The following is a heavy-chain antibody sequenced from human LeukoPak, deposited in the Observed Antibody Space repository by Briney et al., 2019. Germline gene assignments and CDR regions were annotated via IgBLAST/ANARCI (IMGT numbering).Heavy chain of an antibody. V-gene: IGHV3-7*01. CDR1: GFIFSSYW. CDR2: IKRDGSER. J-gene: IGHJ4*02. D-gene: IGHD3-3*01. Sequence: GGSLRLSCAASGFIFSSYWMSLVRQAPGKGLEWVANIKRDGSERYYEDSVKGRFTISRDNAQNSLYLQMNSLRDEDTAVYYCARDKEAAVDFWSGYYPLWGQGTLVTVSS. CDR3: ARDKEAAVDFWSGYYPL.